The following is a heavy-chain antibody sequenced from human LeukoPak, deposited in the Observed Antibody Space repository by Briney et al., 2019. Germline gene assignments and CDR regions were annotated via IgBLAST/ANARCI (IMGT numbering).Heavy chain of an antibody. V-gene: IGHV1-18*01. J-gene: IGHJ6*03. D-gene: IGHD6-19*01. CDR3: ARHSGWYGYMDV. CDR2: ISAYNGNT. CDR1: GYTLTELS. Sequence: GASVKVSCKVSGYTLTELSMHWVRQAPGQGLEWMGWISAYNGNTNYAQKLQGRVTMTTDTSTSTAYMELRSLRSDDTAVYYCARHSGWYGYMDVWGKGTTVTVSS.